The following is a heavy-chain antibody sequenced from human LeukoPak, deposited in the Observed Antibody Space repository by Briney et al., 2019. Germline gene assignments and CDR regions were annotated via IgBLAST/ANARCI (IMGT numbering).Heavy chain of an antibody. CDR3: AKDLYSSGWTDAFDI. Sequence: ASVKVSCKASGYTFTSYGISWVRQAPGQGLEWMGWISTYNGNTNYAQKLQGRVTMTTDTSTSTAYMELRSLRSDDTAIYYCAKDLYSSGWTDAFDIWGQGTMVTVSS. CDR1: GYTFTSYG. D-gene: IGHD6-19*01. J-gene: IGHJ3*02. CDR2: ISTYNGNT. V-gene: IGHV1-18*01.